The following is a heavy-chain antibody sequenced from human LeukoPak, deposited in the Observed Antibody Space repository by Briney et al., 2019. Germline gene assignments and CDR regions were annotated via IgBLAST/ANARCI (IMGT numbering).Heavy chain of an antibody. CDR1: GFTFSNYW. J-gene: IGHJ6*03. Sequence: GGSLRLSCAASGFTFSNYWMHWVRQAPGKGLEWVAYISTSGSSAYYTDSVQGRFTISRDNAKNSLYLQMNTLRAEDTAVYYCARDKGDYYYYYMDVWGKGTTVTVSS. V-gene: IGHV3-48*01. CDR2: ISTSGSSA. D-gene: IGHD3-10*01. CDR3: ARDKGDYYYYYMDV.